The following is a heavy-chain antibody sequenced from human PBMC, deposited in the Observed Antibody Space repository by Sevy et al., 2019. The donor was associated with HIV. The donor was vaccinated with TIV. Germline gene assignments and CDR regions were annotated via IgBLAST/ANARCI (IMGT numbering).Heavy chain of an antibody. V-gene: IGHV3-7*01. J-gene: IGHJ5*02. CDR1: GFTFSAYW. CDR3: AGALAAAASS. CDR2: INQGGSEK. Sequence: GGSLRLSCAASGFTFSAYWMHWVRQAPGKGLEWVANINQGGSEKYYVDSVKGRFTISRDNAKNSLFLQMTSLRAGDTAVYYCAGALAAAASSWGQGALVTVSS. D-gene: IGHD6-13*01.